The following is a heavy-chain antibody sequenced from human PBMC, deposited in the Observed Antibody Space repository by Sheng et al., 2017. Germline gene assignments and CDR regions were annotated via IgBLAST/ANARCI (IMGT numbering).Heavy chain of an antibody. V-gene: IGHV4-34*01. CDR3: ARHGGSSWYSWFDP. D-gene: IGHD6-13*01. CDR1: GGSVSGYY. J-gene: IGHJ5*02. CDR2: INHSGST. Sequence: QVQLQQWGAGLLKPSETLSLTCAVYGGSVSGYYWSWIRQPPGKGLEWIGEINHSGSTNYNPSLKSRVTISVDTSKNQFSLKLSSVTAADTAVYYCARHGGSSWYSWFDPWGQGNPGHRLL.